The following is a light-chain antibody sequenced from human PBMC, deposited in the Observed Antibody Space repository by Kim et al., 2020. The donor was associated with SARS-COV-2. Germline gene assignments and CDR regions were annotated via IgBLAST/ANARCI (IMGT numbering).Light chain of an antibody. CDR2: YDS. Sequence: SYELTQPPSVSVAPGKTARITCGGNNIGSKSVHWYQQKPGQAPVLVIYYDSDRPSGIPERFSGSNSGNTATLTISRVDAGDEADDYCQVWGSSRDRVFGG. CDR3: QVWGSSRDRV. CDR1: NIGSKS. J-gene: IGLJ2*01. V-gene: IGLV3-21*04.